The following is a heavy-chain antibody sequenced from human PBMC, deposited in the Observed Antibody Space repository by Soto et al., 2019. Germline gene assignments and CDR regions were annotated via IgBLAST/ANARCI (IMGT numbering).Heavy chain of an antibody. J-gene: IGHJ6*02. V-gene: IGHV3-74*01. CDR3: ARERRLSYVMDV. CDR2: LNVDGSHT. Sequence: QLVESGGGQVQPGGSLRLSCVASGFTISQHWMHWVRHVPGKGLEGVANLNVDGSHTEYADSVKGRFAISRDNAENTVYLQLSRLRAEDSATYYCARERRLSYVMDVWGPGTTVTVSS. CDR1: GFTISQHW. D-gene: IGHD3-16*01.